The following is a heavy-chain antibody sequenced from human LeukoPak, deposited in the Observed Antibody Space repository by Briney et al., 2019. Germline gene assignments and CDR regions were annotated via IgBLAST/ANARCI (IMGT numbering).Heavy chain of an antibody. J-gene: IGHJ4*02. CDR3: ALPGYSYGLDFDY. CDR2: INPNSGGT. Sequence: ASVKVSCKASGYTFTGYYMHWVRQAPGQGLEWMGWINPNSGGTNYAQKFQGWVTMTRDTSISTAYMELSRLRSDDTAVYYCALPGYSYGLDFDYWGQGTLVTVSS. V-gene: IGHV1-2*04. D-gene: IGHD5-18*01. CDR1: GYTFTGYY.